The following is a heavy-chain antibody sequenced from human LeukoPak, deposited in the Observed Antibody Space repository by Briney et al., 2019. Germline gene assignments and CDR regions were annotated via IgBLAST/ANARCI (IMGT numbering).Heavy chain of an antibody. CDR1: GFTFSSYA. Sequence: GGSLRLSCAASGFTFSSYAMHWVRQAPGKGLEWVAVISYVGTNKYYADSVKGRFTISRDNSKNTIYLQMNSLRAEDTAKYYYAKRSSTSSGYFDFWGRGTLVTVSS. V-gene: IGHV3-30*04. D-gene: IGHD3-22*01. J-gene: IGHJ4*02. CDR2: ISYVGTNK. CDR3: AKRSSTSSGYFDF.